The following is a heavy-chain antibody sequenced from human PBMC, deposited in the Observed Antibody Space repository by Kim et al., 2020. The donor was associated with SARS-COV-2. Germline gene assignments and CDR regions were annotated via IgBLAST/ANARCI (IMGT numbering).Heavy chain of an antibody. CDR1: GLSLNSTGVG. V-gene: IGHV2-5*02. J-gene: IGHJ3*02. CDR2: TFWDGDD. CDR3: AHSFYKYGYAFDI. Sequence: SGPTLVKPTQTLTLTCSFSGLSLNSTGVGVGWIRQPPGKALEWLALTFWDGDDRYSPSLKTRLTITNDTSKKQVLLKMTNMDPVDTATYYCAHSFYKYGYAFDIWGQGTMVTVSS. D-gene: IGHD5-18*01.